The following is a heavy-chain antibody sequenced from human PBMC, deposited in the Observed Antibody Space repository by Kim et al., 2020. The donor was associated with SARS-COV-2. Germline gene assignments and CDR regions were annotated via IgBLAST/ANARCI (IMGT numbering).Heavy chain of an antibody. V-gene: IGHV4-31*03. D-gene: IGHD1-1*01. J-gene: IGHJ5*02. CDR3: ASTTRQGPIRWFDP. CDR2: IYYSGST. Sequence: SETLSLTCTVSGGSISSGGYYWSWIRQHPGKGLEWIGYIYYSGSTYYNPSLKSRVTISVDTSKNQFSLKLSSVTAADTAVYYCASTTRQGPIRWFDPWGQGTLVTVSS. CDR1: GGSISSGGYY.